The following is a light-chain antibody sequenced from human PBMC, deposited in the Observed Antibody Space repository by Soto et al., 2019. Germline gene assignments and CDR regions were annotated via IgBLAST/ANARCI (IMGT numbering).Light chain of an antibody. CDR3: QQHSNSPQT. V-gene: IGKV3-11*01. J-gene: IGKJ1*01. CDR1: QTISSY. Sequence: EILLTQSPATLSLSPGERATLSCRASQTISSYLAWYQQKPGQAPRLLIYDASNRATGIPARFSGSGSGTDFTLTISSLEPEDFAIYYCQQHSNSPQTFGQGTKVEIK. CDR2: DAS.